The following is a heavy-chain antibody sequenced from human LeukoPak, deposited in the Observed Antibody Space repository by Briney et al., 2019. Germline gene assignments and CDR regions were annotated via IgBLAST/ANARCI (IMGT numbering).Heavy chain of an antibody. Sequence: ASVKVSCKASGYNFRNYGIGWVRQAPRQGLEWMGWITAGNGNTNYAQKVQGRVNMTTDTSTSTAYMELRSLRSDDTAVYFCARDSARGYSYGYNAFDIWGQGTMVTVSS. CDR2: ITAGNGNT. CDR3: ARDSARGYSYGYNAFDI. CDR1: GYNFRNYG. V-gene: IGHV1-18*01. J-gene: IGHJ3*02. D-gene: IGHD5-18*01.